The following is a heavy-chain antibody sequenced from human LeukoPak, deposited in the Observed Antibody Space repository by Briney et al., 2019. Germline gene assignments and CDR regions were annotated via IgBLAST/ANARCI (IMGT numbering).Heavy chain of an antibody. D-gene: IGHD3-3*01. CDR2: IYSGGST. J-gene: IGHJ4*02. CDR1: GFTVSSNY. V-gene: IGHV3-66*01. CDR3: AKGLGGTIFGGIDY. Sequence: GGPLRLSCAASGFTVSSNYMSWVRQAPGKGLEWVSVIYSGGSTYYADSVKDRFTISRDNSKNTLYLQMNSLRAEDTAVYYCAKGLGGTIFGGIDYWGQGTLVTVSS.